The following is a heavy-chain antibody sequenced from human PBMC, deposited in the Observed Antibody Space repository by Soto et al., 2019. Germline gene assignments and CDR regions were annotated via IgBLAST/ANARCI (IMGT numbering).Heavy chain of an antibody. V-gene: IGHV4-31*03. CDR2: IYNSGST. CDR1: GGSINSGGYY. J-gene: IGHJ4*02. D-gene: IGHD3-10*01. CDR3: VRGITMVRGVIHTPYFDY. Sequence: QVQLQESGPGLVKPSQTLSLTCTVSGGSINSGGYYWSWIRQHPGKGLEWIGYIYNSGSTYYNPSLKSRVTISVDTSKNQFSLKLSSVTAADTAVYCCVRGITMVRGVIHTPYFDYWGQGTLVTVSS.